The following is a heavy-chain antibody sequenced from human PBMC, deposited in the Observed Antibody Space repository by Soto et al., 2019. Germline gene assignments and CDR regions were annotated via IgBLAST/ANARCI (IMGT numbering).Heavy chain of an antibody. CDR1: GYTFTNHG. V-gene: IGHV1-18*04. CDR2: IRDYNGNT. CDR3: ARDDFGVVSNFDY. Sequence: ASVEASCNXSGYTFTNHGISWVRQAPAQGREWMGWIRDYNGNTNYAQKLQGRVTITTATSTSTAYMELRSLSSDDTAVYYCARDDFGVVSNFDYWGQGTLVTVSS. J-gene: IGHJ4*02. D-gene: IGHD3-3*01.